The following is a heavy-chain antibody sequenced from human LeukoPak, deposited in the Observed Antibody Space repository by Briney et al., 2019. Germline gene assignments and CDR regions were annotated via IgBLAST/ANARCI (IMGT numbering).Heavy chain of an antibody. Sequence: SETLSLTCTVSGGSISSSSYYWGWIRQPPGKGLEWIGSIYYSGSTYYNPSLKSRVTISVDTSKNQFSLKLSSVTAADTAVYYCARPYSSSHDAFDIWGQGTMVTVSS. CDR1: GGSISSSSYY. D-gene: IGHD6-13*01. J-gene: IGHJ3*02. CDR2: IYYSGST. V-gene: IGHV4-39*01. CDR3: ARPYSSSHDAFDI.